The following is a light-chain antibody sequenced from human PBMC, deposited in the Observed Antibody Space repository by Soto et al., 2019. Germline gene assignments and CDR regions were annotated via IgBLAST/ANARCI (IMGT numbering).Light chain of an antibody. V-gene: IGLV2-14*01. J-gene: IGLJ2*01. CDR2: EVS. CDR1: SSDDGGYNY. Sequence: QSALTQPASVSGSPGQSITLSCTGTSSDDGGYNYVSWYQHYPGKAPKLIIYEVSNRPSGVSNRFSGSKSGNTASLTLSGLQAEDETDYYCSSYARNSVLFGGGTQLTVL. CDR3: SSYARNSVL.